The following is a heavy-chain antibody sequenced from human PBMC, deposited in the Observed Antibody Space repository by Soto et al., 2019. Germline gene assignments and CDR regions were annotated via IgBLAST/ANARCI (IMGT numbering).Heavy chain of an antibody. CDR2: IKSKAVGETI. Sequence: EVQLVASGGGLVKPGGSLRLSCGASKVTAWMSWVRQAPGKGLEWVGRIKSKAVGETIDYAAPVQGRCTISRADSKDMVYLERNSLKIEDTAVYSCGDLDGSYFGMDVWGQGNTVIVSS. CDR3: GDLDGSYFGMDV. J-gene: IGHJ6*02. CDR1: KVTAW. V-gene: IGHV3-15*01. D-gene: IGHD3-10*01.